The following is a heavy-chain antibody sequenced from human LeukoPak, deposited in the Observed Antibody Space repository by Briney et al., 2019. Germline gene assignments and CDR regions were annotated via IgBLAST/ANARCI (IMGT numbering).Heavy chain of an antibody. CDR3: LRHKRDDFRIPLYSYYMAV. D-gene: IGHD3-3*01. CDR2: INYAGST. CDR1: GGPIRSSSYY. Sequence: PSETLSLTCTVSGGPIRSSSYYWGGIRQPPGKGLEWIGSINYAGSTYNNPSLRSRVTISVDTSNNQFSLELRSVTAADTAVYYCLRHKRDDFRIPLYSYYMAVWGTGTTVTVSS. J-gene: IGHJ6*03. V-gene: IGHV4-39*01.